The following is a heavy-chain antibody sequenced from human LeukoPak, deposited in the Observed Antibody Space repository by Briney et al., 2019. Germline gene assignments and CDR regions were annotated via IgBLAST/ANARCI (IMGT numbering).Heavy chain of an antibody. D-gene: IGHD3-10*01. V-gene: IGHV4-31*03. CDR3: ARDNYPQPTYGSGSIGFDP. CDR1: GGSISSSSYY. CDR2: IYYSGST. J-gene: IGHJ5*02. Sequence: SETLSLTCTLSGGSISSSSYYWGWVRQPPGKGLEWIGYIYYSGSTYYNPSLKSRVTISVDTSKNQFSLKLSSVTAADTAVYYCARDNYPQPTYGSGSIGFDPWGQGTLVTVSS.